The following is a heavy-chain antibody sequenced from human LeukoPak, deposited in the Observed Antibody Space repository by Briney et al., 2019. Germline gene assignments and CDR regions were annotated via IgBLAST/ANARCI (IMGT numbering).Heavy chain of an antibody. CDR1: GYTFTSYD. V-gene: IGHV1-8*01. D-gene: IGHD6-19*01. Sequence: GASVKVSCKASGYTFTSYDINWVRQATGQGLEWMGWMNPNSGNTGYAQKFQGRVTMTRNTSISTAYMELSSLRAEDTAFYYCAKGYGYSTGWITEGFDYWGQGTLVTVSS. CDR2: MNPNSGNT. CDR3: AKGYGYSTGWITEGFDY. J-gene: IGHJ4*02.